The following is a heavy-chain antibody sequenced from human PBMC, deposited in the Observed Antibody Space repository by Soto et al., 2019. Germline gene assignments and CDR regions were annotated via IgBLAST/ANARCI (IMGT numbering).Heavy chain of an antibody. Sequence: GGSLRLSCAASGFTFSSYAMSWVRQAPGKGLEWVSAISGSGGSTYYADSVKGRFTISRDNSKNTLYLQMNGLRAEDTAVYYCAKLALVRFLEWPANDYWGQGTLVTVSS. D-gene: IGHD3-3*01. CDR3: AKLALVRFLEWPANDY. CDR2: ISGSGGST. J-gene: IGHJ4*02. CDR1: GFTFSSYA. V-gene: IGHV3-23*01.